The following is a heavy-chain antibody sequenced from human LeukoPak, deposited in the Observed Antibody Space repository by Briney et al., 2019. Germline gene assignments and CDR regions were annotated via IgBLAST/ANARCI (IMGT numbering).Heavy chain of an antibody. CDR1: GFTVNSNY. V-gene: IGHV3-66*01. CDR3: ASIWFGELLHFDY. CDR2: IYSGGST. Sequence: GGSLRLSCAASGFTVNSNYMSWVRQAPGKGLEWVSVIYSGGSTYYADSVKGRFTISRDNSKNTLYLQMNSLRAEDTAVYYCASIWFGELLHFDYWGQGTLVTVSS. D-gene: IGHD3-10*01. J-gene: IGHJ4*02.